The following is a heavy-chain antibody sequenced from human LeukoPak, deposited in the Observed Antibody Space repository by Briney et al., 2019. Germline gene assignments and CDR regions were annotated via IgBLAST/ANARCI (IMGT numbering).Heavy chain of an antibody. Sequence: GGSLRLSCAASGFTFSSYSMNWVRQAPGKGLEWVSSISSSSYIYYADSVKGRFTISRDNAKNSLYLQMNSLRAEDTAVYYCARIFLDYYDSSGYYRDFDYWGQGTLVTVSS. J-gene: IGHJ4*02. D-gene: IGHD3-22*01. CDR3: ARIFLDYYDSSGYYRDFDY. V-gene: IGHV3-21*01. CDR2: ISSSSYI. CDR1: GFTFSSYS.